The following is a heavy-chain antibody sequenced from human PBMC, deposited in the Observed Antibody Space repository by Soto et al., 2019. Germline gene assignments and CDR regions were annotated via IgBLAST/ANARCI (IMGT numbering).Heavy chain of an antibody. CDR1: AATFSSYA. J-gene: IGHJ4*02. V-gene: IGHV1-69*14. CDR2: IVPTVDTS. Sequence: QVQLVQSGAEVRQPASSVKVSCKTSAATFSSYAITWVRQAPGQGLEGMGGIVPTVDTSTYEQKFQGRVTIAADKLTNTVYMGLSSLRSDDTAGEYCVRVVAIPGYPDNWGQGTLVTVSS. D-gene: IGHD5-12*01. CDR3: VRVVAIPGYPDN.